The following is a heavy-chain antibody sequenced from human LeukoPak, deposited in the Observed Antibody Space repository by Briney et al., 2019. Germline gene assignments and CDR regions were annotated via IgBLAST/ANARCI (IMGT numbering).Heavy chain of an antibody. J-gene: IGHJ4*02. Sequence: PGGSLRLSCAASGFTFSNFAMIWVRQAPGKGLEWVSSITGSGDSPYYADSVKGRFTISRDNSKNTLYLQMNSLRAEDTAVYYCASLDGYNPFDYWGQGTLVTVSS. D-gene: IGHD5-24*01. CDR2: ITGSGDSP. CDR1: GFTFSNFA. CDR3: ASLDGYNPFDY. V-gene: IGHV3-23*01.